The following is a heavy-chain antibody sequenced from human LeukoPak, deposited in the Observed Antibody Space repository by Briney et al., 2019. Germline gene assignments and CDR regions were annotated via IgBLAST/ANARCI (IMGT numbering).Heavy chain of an antibody. D-gene: IGHD3-10*01. CDR3: ARALPWFGELSFNWFDP. V-gene: IGHV4-39*01. Sequence: SETLSLTCTVSGGSISSSSYYWGWIRQPPGKGLEWIGSIYYSGSTYYNPSLKSRVTISVDTSKNQFSLKLSSVTAADTAVYYCARALPWFGELSFNWFDPWGQGTLVTVSS. CDR1: GGSISSSSYY. J-gene: IGHJ5*02. CDR2: IYYSGST.